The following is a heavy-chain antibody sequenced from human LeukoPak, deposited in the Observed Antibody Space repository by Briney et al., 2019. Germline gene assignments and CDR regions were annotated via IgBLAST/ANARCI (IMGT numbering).Heavy chain of an antibody. D-gene: IGHD3-10*01. V-gene: IGHV1-8*01. CDR3: ARGLFPTNVLLWFGEWLP. CDR2: MNPNSGNT. Sequence: ASVKVSCKASGYTFTSYDINWVRQATGQGLEWMGWMNPNSGNTGYAQKFQGRVTMTRNTSISTAYMELSSLRSEDTAVYYCARGLFPTNVLLWFGEWLPWGQGTLVTVSS. J-gene: IGHJ4*02. CDR1: GYTFTSYD.